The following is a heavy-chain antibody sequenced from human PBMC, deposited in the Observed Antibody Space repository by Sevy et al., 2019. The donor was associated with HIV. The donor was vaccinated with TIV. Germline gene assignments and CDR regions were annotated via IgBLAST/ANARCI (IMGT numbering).Heavy chain of an antibody. D-gene: IGHD6-6*01. CDR3: ARDQAESSSTGGLDS. J-gene: IGHJ4*02. CDR2: IYYSGST. Sequence: SETLSLTCSVSGASVSSGSFFWTWIRQAPGKGLEWIGYIYYSGSTSYNPSLKSRVTFSVDTSKNQFSLKLRSVTAADTAVYYCARDQAESSSTGGLDSWGPGALVTVSS. V-gene: IGHV4-61*01. CDR1: GASVSSGSFF.